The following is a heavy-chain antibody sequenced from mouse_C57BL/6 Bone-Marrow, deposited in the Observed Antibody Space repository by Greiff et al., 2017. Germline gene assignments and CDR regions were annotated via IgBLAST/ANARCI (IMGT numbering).Heavy chain of an antibody. Sequence: VQLQQPGAELVKPGASVKLSCKASGYTFTSYWMQWVKQRPGQGPEWIGEIDPSDSYTNYNQKFKGKATLTVDTSSSTAYMQLSSLTSEYSAVYYCARDGYYLYYAMDDWGQGTSVTVSS. CDR3: ARDGYYLYYAMDD. V-gene: IGHV1-50*01. CDR2: IDPSDSYT. J-gene: IGHJ4*01. D-gene: IGHD2-3*01. CDR1: GYTFTSYW.